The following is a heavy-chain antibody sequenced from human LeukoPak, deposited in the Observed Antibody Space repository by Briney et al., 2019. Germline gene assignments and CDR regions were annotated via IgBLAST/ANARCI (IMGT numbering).Heavy chain of an antibody. CDR1: GFTFSSYW. CDR2: IKQDGSEK. V-gene: IGHV3-7*01. D-gene: IGHD3-22*01. Sequence: TGGSLRLSCAASGFTFSSYWMSWVRQAPGKWLEWVANIKQDGSEKYYVDSVKGRFTISRDNAKNSLYLQMNSLRAEDTAVYYCARLLCYDSSGYNYWGQGTLVTVSS. CDR3: ARLLCYDSSGYNY. J-gene: IGHJ4*02.